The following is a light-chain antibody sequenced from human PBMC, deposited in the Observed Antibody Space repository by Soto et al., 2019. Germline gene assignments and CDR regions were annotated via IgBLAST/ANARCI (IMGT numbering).Light chain of an antibody. V-gene: IGKV3-15*01. CDR1: QSVRNN. CDR3: QQYKNWPSGLT. Sequence: EIVLTQSPATVSLSPGERATLSCRASQSVRNNVAWYQQKPGQAPRLLIYVASTRAPGVPARFSGSGSGTEFTLTISILQSEDFVVYYSQQYKNWPSGLTFGGVTKVQVK. J-gene: IGKJ4*01. CDR2: VAS.